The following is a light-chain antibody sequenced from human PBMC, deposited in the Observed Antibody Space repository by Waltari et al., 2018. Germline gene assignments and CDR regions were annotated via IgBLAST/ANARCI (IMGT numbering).Light chain of an antibody. CDR3: CSYGGSYSFVV. Sequence: QSALTQPRSVSGSPGQSVTISCTGTSSDVGGYNYVSWYQQHPGKAPKLIIYDVTKRPSGLPDRFSGAKSVNTASLTISGLQAEDEADYYCCSYGGSYSFVVFGGGTKLTVL. CDR2: DVT. V-gene: IGLV2-11*01. CDR1: SSDVGGYNY. J-gene: IGLJ2*01.